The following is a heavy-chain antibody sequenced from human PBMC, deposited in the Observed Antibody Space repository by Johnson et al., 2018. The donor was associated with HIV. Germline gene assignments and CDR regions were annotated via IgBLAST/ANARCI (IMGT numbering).Heavy chain of an antibody. Sequence: QVQLVESGGNVVQPGRSLRLSCAASGFTFSDYAMHWVRQAPGKGLEWVAVISCDGSNKYYADSVKGRFTISRDNSKNTLYLQMNSLRAEDTAVYYCAKEEGLAEAGTGEAFDIWGQGTMVTVSS. D-gene: IGHD6-13*01. V-gene: IGHV3-30-3*01. CDR3: AKEEGLAEAGTGEAFDI. J-gene: IGHJ3*02. CDR1: GFTFSDYA. CDR2: ISCDGSNK.